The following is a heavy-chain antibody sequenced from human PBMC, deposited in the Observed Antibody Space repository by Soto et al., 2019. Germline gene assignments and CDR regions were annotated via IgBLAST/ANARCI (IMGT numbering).Heavy chain of an antibody. V-gene: IGHV1-18*04. CDR2: INAYNGHT. CDR1: GYTFTSYG. Sequence: ASVKVSCKASGYTFTSYGISWVRQAPGEGLEWMGWINAYNGHTNYAQKFQGRVIMTTDTSTSTAYMELRSLRSDDTAEYYCARDHYFSSWSTGPKKEFDYCGQGTLVTVSS. CDR3: ARDHYFSSWSTGPKKEFDY. D-gene: IGHD6-13*01. J-gene: IGHJ4*02.